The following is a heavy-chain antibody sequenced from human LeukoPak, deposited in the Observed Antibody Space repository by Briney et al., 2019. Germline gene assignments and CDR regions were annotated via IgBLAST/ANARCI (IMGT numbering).Heavy chain of an antibody. Sequence: SETLSLTRTVSGGSLSSGSYYWSWIRQPAGKGLEWIGRIYTSGSTNYNPSLKSRVTISVDTSKNQFSLKLSSVTAADTAVYYCARDIVVVPAAMRMGYNWFDPWGQGTLVTVSS. CDR1: GGSLSSGSYY. V-gene: IGHV4-61*02. CDR2: IYTSGST. J-gene: IGHJ5*02. D-gene: IGHD2-2*01. CDR3: ARDIVVVPAAMRMGYNWFDP.